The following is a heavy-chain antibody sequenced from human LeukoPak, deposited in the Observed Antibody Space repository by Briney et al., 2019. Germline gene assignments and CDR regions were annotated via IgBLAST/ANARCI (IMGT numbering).Heavy chain of an antibody. CDR1: GDSISSSNW. J-gene: IGHJ4*02. CDR2: IHRSGST. Sequence: SETLSLTCAVSGDSISSSNWWSWVRQPPGKGLEWIGQIHRSGSTNYNPSLKSRVTISVDKSKNQFSLNLNSVTAADTAVYYCARDVTGMDYWGQGTLVTVSS. D-gene: IGHD2-21*02. CDR3: ARDVTGMDY. V-gene: IGHV4-4*02.